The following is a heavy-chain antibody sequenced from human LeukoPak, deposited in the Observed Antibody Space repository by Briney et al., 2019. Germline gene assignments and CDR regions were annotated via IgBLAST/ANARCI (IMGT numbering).Heavy chain of an antibody. V-gene: IGHV4-4*02. D-gene: IGHD3-10*01. Sequence: SGTLSLTCAVSGGSISSSNWWSWVRQPPGKGLEWIGEIYHSGSTNYNPSLKSRVTISVDKSKNQFSLKLSSVTAADTAVYYCAREWGDGLGSYYTDYWGQGTLVTVSS. CDR3: AREWGDGLGSYYTDY. CDR1: GGSISSSNW. J-gene: IGHJ4*02. CDR2: IYHSGST.